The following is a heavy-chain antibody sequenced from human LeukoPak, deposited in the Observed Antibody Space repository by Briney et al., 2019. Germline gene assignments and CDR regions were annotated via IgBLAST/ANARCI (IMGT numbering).Heavy chain of an antibody. D-gene: IGHD3-16*02. CDR2: IYTDGTR. V-gene: IGHV3-53*01. J-gene: IGHJ6*03. Sequence: GGSLRLSCAASGVTINDNYMSWVRQAPGKGLDWVSFIYTDGTRVYTDSATGRFTLSRDDSKKRLFLQINSLRSEATAVYSCARATQLSESKHFYYYYYLDVWGKGTTVTVSS. CDR1: GVTINDNY. CDR3: ARATQLSESKHFYYYYYLDV.